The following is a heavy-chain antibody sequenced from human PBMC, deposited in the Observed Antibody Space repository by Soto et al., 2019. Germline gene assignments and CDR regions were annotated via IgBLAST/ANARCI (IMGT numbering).Heavy chain of an antibody. J-gene: IGHJ4*02. CDR1: GFTFSSYA. V-gene: IGHV3-23*01. Sequence: EVQLLESGGGLVQPGGSLRLSCAASGFTFSSYAMSWVRQAPGKGLEWVSAISGSGGSTYYADSVKGRFTISRDNSKNTLYLQMTSLRAEDTGVYYCANSPNDYGAYWGQGTRVTVSS. CDR3: ANSPNDYGAY. CDR2: ISGSGGST.